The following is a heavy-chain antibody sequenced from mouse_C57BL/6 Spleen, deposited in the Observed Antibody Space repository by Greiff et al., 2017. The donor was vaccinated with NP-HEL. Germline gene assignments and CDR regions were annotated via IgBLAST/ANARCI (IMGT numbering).Heavy chain of an antibody. V-gene: IGHV1-82*01. J-gene: IGHJ4*01. Sequence: QVQLKESGPELVKPGASVKISCKASGYAFSSSWMNWVKQRPGKGLEWIGRIYPGDGDTTYNGKFKGKATLTADKSSSTAYMQLSSLTSEDAAVYFCAVTTAMDYWGQGTSVTVSS. CDR2: IYPGDGDT. D-gene: IGHD1-1*01. CDR3: AVTTAMDY. CDR1: GYAFSSSW.